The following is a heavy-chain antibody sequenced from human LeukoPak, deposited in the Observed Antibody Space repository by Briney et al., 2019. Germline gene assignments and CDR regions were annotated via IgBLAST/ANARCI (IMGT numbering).Heavy chain of an antibody. D-gene: IGHD6-13*01. CDR3: VRAQYSSSWDKIYYFDY. V-gene: IGHV4-59*01. J-gene: IGHJ4*02. Sequence: SEALSLTCTVSGGSISSYYWSWIRQPPGKGLEWIGYIYYSGSTNYNPSLKSRVTISVDTSKNQFSLKLSSVTAADTAVYYRVRAQYSSSWDKIYYFDYWGQGTLVTVSS. CDR2: IYYSGST. CDR1: GGSISSYY.